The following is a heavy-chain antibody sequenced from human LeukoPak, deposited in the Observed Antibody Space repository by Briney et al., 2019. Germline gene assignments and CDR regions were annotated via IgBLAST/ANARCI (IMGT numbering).Heavy chain of an antibody. J-gene: IGHJ4*02. Sequence: PSETLSLTCTVSGGSISSHYWSWIRQPPGKGLEWIGYIYYSGSTNYNPSLKSRVTISVDTSKNQFSLKLSSVTAADTAVYYCARSDQGRRFGYWGQGTLGTVSS. D-gene: IGHD3-10*01. CDR3: ARSDQGRRFGY. V-gene: IGHV4-59*11. CDR1: GGSISSHY. CDR2: IYYSGST.